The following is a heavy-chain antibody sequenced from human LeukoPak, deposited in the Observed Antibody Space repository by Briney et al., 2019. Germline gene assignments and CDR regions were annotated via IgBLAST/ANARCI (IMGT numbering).Heavy chain of an antibody. V-gene: IGHV3-30*02. CDR3: ARGRGGVVLTRFDY. J-gene: IGHJ4*02. CDR2: IRYDGSDK. CDR1: GFTFSSYG. Sequence: PGGSLRLSCAASGFTFSSYGMHWVRQAPGKGLEWVAFIRYDGSDKYYADSVKGRFTISRDNAKNSLYLQMNSLRAEDTAVYYCARGRGGVVLTRFDYWGQGTLVTVSS. D-gene: IGHD3-16*01.